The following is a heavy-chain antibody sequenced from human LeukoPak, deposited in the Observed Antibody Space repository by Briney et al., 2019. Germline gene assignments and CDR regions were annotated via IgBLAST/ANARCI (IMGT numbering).Heavy chain of an antibody. J-gene: IGHJ3*02. CDR2: IYYSGST. V-gene: IGHV4-59*01. CDR1: GVSISRYY. D-gene: IGHD6-13*01. Sequence: PSETLSLTCTVSGVSISRYYWTWIRQPPGEGLEWIGYIYYSGSTNYNPSLKSRVTISVDTSKNQFSLKLSSVTAADTAVYYCARALQPGVYAFDIWGQGTMVTVSS. CDR3: ARALQPGVYAFDI.